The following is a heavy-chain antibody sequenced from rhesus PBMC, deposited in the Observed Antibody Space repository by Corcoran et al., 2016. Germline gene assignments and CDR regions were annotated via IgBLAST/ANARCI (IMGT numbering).Heavy chain of an antibody. CDR1: GFTFSTYW. D-gene: IGHD6-37*01. Sequence: EVQLVEYGGGVVQPGGSLRFACAACGFTFSTYWMHWFRKAPGKGLEGESVIDKACASTVYADSWKGRFTCSREIAQKIRYLQIDSLRPEDTAVYYCAMGGGGSYFDYWGQRVLVTVSS. CDR2: IDKACAST. V-gene: IGHV3-14*01. CDR3: AMGGGGSYFDY. J-gene: IGHJ4*01.